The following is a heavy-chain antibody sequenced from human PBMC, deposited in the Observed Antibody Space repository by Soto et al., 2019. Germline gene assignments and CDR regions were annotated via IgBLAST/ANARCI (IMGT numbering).Heavy chain of an antibody. Sequence: GGSLRLSCAASGFTFSSYGMHWVRQAPGKGLEWVAVISYDGSNKYYADSVKGRFTISRDNSKNTLYLQMSSLRVEDTAVYYCAKGLRYFDWSDYWGQGTLVTVSS. CDR2: ISYDGSNK. CDR1: GFTFSSYG. J-gene: IGHJ4*02. D-gene: IGHD3-9*01. CDR3: AKGLRYFDWSDY. V-gene: IGHV3-30*18.